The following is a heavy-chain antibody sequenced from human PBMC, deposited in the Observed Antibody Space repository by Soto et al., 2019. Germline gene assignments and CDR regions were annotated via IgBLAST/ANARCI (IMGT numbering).Heavy chain of an antibody. CDR3: ARGGYGGNSGLGHLDY. J-gene: IGHJ4*02. Sequence: QVQLQQWGAGLLKPSETLSLTCAVYGGSFSGYYWSWIRQPPGKGLEWIGEINYSGSTNYNPSLMSHVTISVGTSTNQFSLRLSSVTAADTAVYYCARGGYGGNSGLGHLDYWGQGTLVTVSS. CDR2: INYSGST. D-gene: IGHD2-21*02. CDR1: GGSFSGYY. V-gene: IGHV4-34*01.